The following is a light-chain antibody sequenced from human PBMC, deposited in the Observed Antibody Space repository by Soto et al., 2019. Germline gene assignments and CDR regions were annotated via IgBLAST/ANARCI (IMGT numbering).Light chain of an antibody. CDR2: KAS. CDR1: QSISAW. V-gene: IGKV1-5*03. CDR3: QQYNNYWT. J-gene: IGKJ1*01. Sequence: DIQMTQSPSTLSASVGDRVTITCRASQSISAWLAWYQQKPGKAPKLLIYKASILESGVPSRFSGSGSGTEYTLTISSLQPDDFATYYCQQYNNYWTFGPGTRVEIK.